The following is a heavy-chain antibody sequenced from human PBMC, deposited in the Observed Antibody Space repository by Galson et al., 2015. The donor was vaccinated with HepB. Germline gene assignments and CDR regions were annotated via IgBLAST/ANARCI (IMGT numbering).Heavy chain of an antibody. V-gene: IGHV3-15*01. Sequence: QAPEKGLEWIGRIRSKGDGGTADHAANVKGRFTISKDDSKNTLFLQINSLKIEDTAVYYCVIEVPSGFDPWGQGTLVTVSS. J-gene: IGHJ5*02. CDR3: VIEVPSGFDP. CDR2: IRSKGDGGTA.